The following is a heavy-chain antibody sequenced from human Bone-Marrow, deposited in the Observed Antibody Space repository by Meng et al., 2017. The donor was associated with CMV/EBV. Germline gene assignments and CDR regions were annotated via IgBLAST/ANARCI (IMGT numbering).Heavy chain of an antibody. D-gene: IGHD1-26*01. J-gene: IGHJ4*02. CDR3: GPSWA. CDR2: IKQDGSEK. Sequence: GGSLRLSCAASGFTFRTYWMSWVRQAPGKGLEWVANIKQDGSEKYYVDSVKGRFTISRDNAKSSLYLQMNSLRAEDTAVYYCGPSWAWGQGTLVIVSS. CDR1: GFTFRTYW. V-gene: IGHV3-7*01.